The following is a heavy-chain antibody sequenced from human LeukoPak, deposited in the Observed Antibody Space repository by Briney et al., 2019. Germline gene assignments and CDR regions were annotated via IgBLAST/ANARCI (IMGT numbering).Heavy chain of an antibody. V-gene: IGHV1-69*13. CDR3: ARGWIAETTVVTPYNY. CDR1: GGTFSNYA. D-gene: IGHD4-23*01. CDR2: IIPIFGTA. Sequence: SVKVSCKASGGTFSNYAVNWVRQAPGQGLEWMGGIIPIFGTAHYAQKFQGRVTITADESTSTAYMELSSLRSEDTAVYYCARGWIAETTVVTPYNYWGQGTLVTVSS. J-gene: IGHJ4*02.